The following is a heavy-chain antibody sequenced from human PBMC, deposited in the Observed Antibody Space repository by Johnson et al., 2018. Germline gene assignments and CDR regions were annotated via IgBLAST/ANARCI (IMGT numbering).Heavy chain of an antibody. CDR3: AGGGDYHYYYYMEV. D-gene: IGHD1-26*01. Sequence: VQLVETGGGVVQPGRSLRLSCAASGFTFSSYAMHWVRQAPGKGLEWVALISYDGSHKYYADSVKGRFIISRDNSKNTLYLQMNSLRPDDTAGYYCAGGGDYHYYYYMEVWGKGTTVTGSS. CDR1: GFTFSSYA. V-gene: IGHV3-30*03. CDR2: ISYDGSHK. J-gene: IGHJ6*03.